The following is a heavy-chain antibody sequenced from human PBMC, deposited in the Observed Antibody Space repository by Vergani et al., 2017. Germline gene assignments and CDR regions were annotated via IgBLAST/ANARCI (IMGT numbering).Heavy chain of an antibody. V-gene: IGHV4-31*03. Sequence: QVQLQESGPALVKPSQTLSLTCTVSGGSISSGGYYCSWIRQHPGKGPEWIGYIYYSGSTYYNPSLKSRVTISVDTSKNQFSLKLSSVTAADTAVYYCARDRGTYYFDYWGQGTLVTVSS. CDR2: IYYSGST. D-gene: IGHD3-10*01. CDR3: ARDRGTYYFDY. CDR1: GGSISSGGYY. J-gene: IGHJ4*02.